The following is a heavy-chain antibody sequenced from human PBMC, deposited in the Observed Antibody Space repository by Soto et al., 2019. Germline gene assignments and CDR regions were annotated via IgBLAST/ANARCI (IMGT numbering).Heavy chain of an antibody. CDR2: INHSGST. D-gene: IGHD5-18*01. V-gene: IGHV4-34*01. J-gene: IGHJ6*02. Sequence: SETLSLTCAVYGGSFSGYYWSWIRQPPGKGLEWIGEINHSGSTNYNPSLKSRVTISVDTSKNQFSLKLSSVTAADTAVYYCARGEVDTAIWSIGDSSSYPYYYGMDVWGQGTTVTVSS. CDR3: ARGEVDTAIWSIGDSSSYPYYYGMDV. CDR1: GGSFSGYY.